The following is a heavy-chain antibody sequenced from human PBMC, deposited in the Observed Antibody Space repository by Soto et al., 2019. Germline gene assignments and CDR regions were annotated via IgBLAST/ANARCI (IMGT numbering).Heavy chain of an antibody. D-gene: IGHD3-9*01. CDR1: GFTFSSYW. J-gene: IGHJ3*02. CDR3: ASAYYDILTGPQDAFDI. CDR2: INSDGSST. Sequence: GGSLRLSCAASGFTFSSYWMHWVRQAPGKGLVWVSRINSDGSSTSYADSMKGRFTISRDNAKNTLYLQMNSLRAEDTAVYYCASAYYDILTGPQDAFDIWGQGTMVTVSS. V-gene: IGHV3-74*01.